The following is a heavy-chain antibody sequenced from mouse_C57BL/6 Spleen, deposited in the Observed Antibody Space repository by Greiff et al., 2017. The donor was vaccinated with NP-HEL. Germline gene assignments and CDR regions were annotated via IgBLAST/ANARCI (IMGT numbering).Heavy chain of an antibody. J-gene: IGHJ2*01. CDR2: IDPSDSYT. D-gene: IGHD1-1*01. Sequence: QVQLQQPRAELVKPGASVKLSCKASGYTFTSYWMQWVKQRPGQGLEWIGEIDPSDSYTNYNQKFKGKATLTVDTSSSTAYMQLSSLTSEDSAVYYCARGGTTGLDYWGQGTTLTVSS. V-gene: IGHV1-50*01. CDR1: GYTFTSYW. CDR3: ARGGTTGLDY.